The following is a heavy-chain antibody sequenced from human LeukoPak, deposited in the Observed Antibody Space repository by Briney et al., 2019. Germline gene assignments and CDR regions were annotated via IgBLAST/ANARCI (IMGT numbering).Heavy chain of an antibody. CDR3: ASRVTRDYYFDY. V-gene: IGHV4-31*03. Sequence: PSETLSLTCTVSGGSISSGGYYWSWIRQHPGKGLEWIGYIYYSGSTYYNPSLKSRVTISVDTYKNQFSLKLSSVTAADTAVYYCASRVTRDYYFDYWGQGTLVTVSS. CDR2: IYYSGST. J-gene: IGHJ4*02. D-gene: IGHD5-18*01. CDR1: GGSISSGGYY.